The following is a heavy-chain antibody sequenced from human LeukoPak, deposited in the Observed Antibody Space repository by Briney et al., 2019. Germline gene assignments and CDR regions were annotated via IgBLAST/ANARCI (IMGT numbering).Heavy chain of an antibody. CDR3: ARDLVFDSLGPDAFHI. V-gene: IGHV1-2*02. Sequence: ASVKVSCKASGYTFTGYYMHWVRQAPGQGLEWMGWINPNSGGTNYAQKFQGRVTMTRDTSTSTAYMELSRLRSDDTAVYYCARDLVFDSLGPDAFHIWGQGTMVTVSS. J-gene: IGHJ3*02. CDR1: GYTFTGYY. CDR2: INPNSGGT. D-gene: IGHD3-9*01.